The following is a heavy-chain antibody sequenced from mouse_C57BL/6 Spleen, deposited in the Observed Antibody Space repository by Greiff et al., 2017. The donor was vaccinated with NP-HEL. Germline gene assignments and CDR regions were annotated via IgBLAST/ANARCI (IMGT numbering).Heavy chain of an antibody. CDR3: AIYGAMDY. CDR1: GYTFTSYG. D-gene: IGHD1-1*01. Sequence: QVQLQQPGAELVRPGSSVKLSCKASGYTFTSYGMHWVKQRPIQGLEWIGNIDPSDSETHYNQKFKDKATLTGDQSSSTAYMQLSSRTSEDSAIYYRAIYGAMDYWGQGTSVTVSS. J-gene: IGHJ4*01. CDR2: IDPSDSET. V-gene: IGHV1-52*01.